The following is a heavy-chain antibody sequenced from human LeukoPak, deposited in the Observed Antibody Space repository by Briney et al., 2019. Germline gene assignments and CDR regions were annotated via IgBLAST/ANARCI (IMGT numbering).Heavy chain of an antibody. Sequence: ASVKVSCRASGYTFTSYGISWVRQAPGQGLEWMGWISAYNGNTNYAQKLQGRVIMTTDTSTSTAYMELRSLRSDDTAVYYCASVFSEGYYFDYWGQGTLVTVSS. J-gene: IGHJ4*02. CDR1: GYTFTSYG. CDR2: ISAYNGNT. CDR3: ASVFSEGYYFDY. D-gene: IGHD1-26*01. V-gene: IGHV1-18*01.